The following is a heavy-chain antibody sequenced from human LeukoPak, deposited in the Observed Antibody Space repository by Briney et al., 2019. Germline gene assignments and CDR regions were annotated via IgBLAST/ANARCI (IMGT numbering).Heavy chain of an antibody. Sequence: HSGGSLRLSCAASGFTFSSYSMNWVRQAPGKWLVWVSYISSSSSTIYYADSEKGRFTISRDNAKNSLYLQMNSLRAEDTAVYYCARCKRGLRQGYYYYYMDVWGKGTTVTVSS. J-gene: IGHJ6*03. D-gene: IGHD4-17*01. V-gene: IGHV3-48*01. CDR2: ISSSSSTI. CDR3: ARCKRGLRQGYYYYYMDV. CDR1: GFTFSSYS.